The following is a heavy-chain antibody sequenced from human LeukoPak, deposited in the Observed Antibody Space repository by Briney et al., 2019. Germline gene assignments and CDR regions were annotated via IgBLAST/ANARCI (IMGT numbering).Heavy chain of an antibody. J-gene: IGHJ3*02. Sequence: GGSLRLSCAASGFTFTSYAMSWVRQAPGKGLEWVSTISGSGGSTYYADSVKGRFTISRDNSKNTLYLQVNSLRAEDTAVYYCAKDSPNVLLWFGPLGAFDIWGQGTMVTVSS. CDR1: GFTFTSYA. D-gene: IGHD3-10*01. V-gene: IGHV3-23*01. CDR3: AKDSPNVLLWFGPLGAFDI. CDR2: ISGSGGST.